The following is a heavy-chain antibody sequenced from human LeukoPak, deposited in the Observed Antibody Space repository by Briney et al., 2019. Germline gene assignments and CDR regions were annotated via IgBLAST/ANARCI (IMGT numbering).Heavy chain of an antibody. CDR1: GFTFSSYW. D-gene: IGHD2-15*01. Sequence: GGSLRLSCAASGFTFSSYWMSWVRQAPGKGLEWVANIKQDGSENYYVDSVKGRFTISRDNAKNSLYLQMNSLRAEDTAVYYCATDQGDGSYYFHWGQGTLVTVSS. J-gene: IGHJ4*02. CDR2: IKQDGSEN. CDR3: ATDQGDGSYYFH. V-gene: IGHV3-7*01.